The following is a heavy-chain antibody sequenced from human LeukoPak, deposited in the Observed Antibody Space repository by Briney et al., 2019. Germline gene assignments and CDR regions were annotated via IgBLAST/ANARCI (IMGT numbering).Heavy chain of an antibody. V-gene: IGHV4-59*01. CDR3: AYSTKNYDYAMDV. D-gene: IGHD2/OR15-2a*01. J-gene: IGHJ6*02. CDR2: IYYSGST. Sequence: SETLSLTCTVSGGSISSYYWSWIRQPPGKGLEWIGYIYYSGSTNYNPSLKSRVTISVDTSKNQFSLKLSSVTAADTAVYYCAYSTKNYDYAMDVWGQGTTVTVSS. CDR1: GGSISSYY.